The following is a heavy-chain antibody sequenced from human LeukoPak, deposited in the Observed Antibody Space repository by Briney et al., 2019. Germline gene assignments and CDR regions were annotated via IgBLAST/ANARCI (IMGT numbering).Heavy chain of an antibody. D-gene: IGHD2-15*01. CDR1: GGSISSGGYS. V-gene: IGHV4-30-2*01. J-gene: IGHJ4*02. CDR3: AREVAAGFDY. Sequence: PSQTLSLTCAVSGGSISSGGYSWSWIRQPPGKGLEWIGYIYHSGSTYYNPSLKSQVTISVDRSKNQFSLKLSSVTAADTAVYYCAREVAAGFDYWGQGTLVTVSS. CDR2: IYHSGST.